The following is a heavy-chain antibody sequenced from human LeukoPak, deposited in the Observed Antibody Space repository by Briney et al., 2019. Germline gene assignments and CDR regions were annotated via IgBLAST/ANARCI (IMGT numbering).Heavy chain of an antibody. Sequence: SETLSLTCAVSGASISSESYSWNWIRLPAGKRLEWIGRIYSGGNTNYNPALQSRVTMSVDPSKSQFSLKVSSVTAADTGVYYCVRFRAEGAFDIWGRGTMVTVSS. CDR2: IYSGGNT. V-gene: IGHV4-61*02. D-gene: IGHD6-19*01. CDR1: GASISSESYS. CDR3: VRFRAEGAFDI. J-gene: IGHJ3*02.